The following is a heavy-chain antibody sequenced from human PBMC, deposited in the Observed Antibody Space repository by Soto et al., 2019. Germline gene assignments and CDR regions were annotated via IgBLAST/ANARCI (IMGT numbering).Heavy chain of an antibody. V-gene: IGHV4-59*08. CDR1: GGSISSYY. Sequence: SETLSLTCTVSGGSISSYYWSWIRQPPGKGLEWIGYIYYSGSTNYNPSLKSRVTISVDTSKSQFSLKLSSVTAADTAVYYCARRMRGYSGYDLDYFDYWGQGTLVTVSS. CDR2: IYYSGST. J-gene: IGHJ4*02. CDR3: ARRMRGYSGYDLDYFDY. D-gene: IGHD5-12*01.